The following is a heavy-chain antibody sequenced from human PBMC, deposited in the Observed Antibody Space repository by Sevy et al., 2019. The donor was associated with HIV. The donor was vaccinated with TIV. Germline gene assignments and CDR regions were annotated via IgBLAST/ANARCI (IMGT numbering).Heavy chain of an antibody. CDR3: AKALNPALESMIEVTFRTLKAFDV. CDR2: ISAIGSST. Sequence: GGSLRLSCAASGFTFNTHAMNWIRQAPGKGLEWVSVISAIGSSTYYADSVKGRFTISRDNSKNTLYLQMNSLRADDTAVYYCAKALNPALESMIEVTFRTLKAFDVWGQRTMVTVSS. D-gene: IGHD3-22*01. J-gene: IGHJ3*01. V-gene: IGHV3-23*01. CDR1: GFTFNTHA.